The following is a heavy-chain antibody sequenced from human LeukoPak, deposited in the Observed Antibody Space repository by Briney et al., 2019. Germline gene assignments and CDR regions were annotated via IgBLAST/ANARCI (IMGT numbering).Heavy chain of an antibody. CDR2: IYTSGST. J-gene: IGHJ6*03. CDR3: ARERRQPYYYDSSGYLGPYGDYYYYYMDV. CDR1: GGSISSGSYY. Sequence: SETLSLTCTVSGGSISSGSYYWSWIRQPAGKGLEWIGRIYTSGSTNYNPSLKSRVTISVDTSKNQFSLKLSSVTAADTAVYYCARERRQPYYYDSSGYLGPYGDYYYYYMDVWGKGTTVTISS. V-gene: IGHV4-61*02. D-gene: IGHD3-22*01.